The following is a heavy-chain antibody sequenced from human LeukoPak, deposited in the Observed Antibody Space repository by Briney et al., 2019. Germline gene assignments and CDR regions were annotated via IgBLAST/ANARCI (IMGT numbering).Heavy chain of an antibody. CDR3: ARDIAHSSGWGYFDY. J-gene: IGHJ4*02. CDR1: GFTFSSHW. CDR2: INHSGST. V-gene: IGHV4-34*01. D-gene: IGHD6-19*01. Sequence: GSLRLSCAASGFTFSSHWMHWVRQAPGKGLEWIGRINHSGSTNYNPSLKSRVTISVGTSKNQFSLKVSSVTAADTAVYYCARDIAHSSGWGYFDYWGQGTLVTVSS.